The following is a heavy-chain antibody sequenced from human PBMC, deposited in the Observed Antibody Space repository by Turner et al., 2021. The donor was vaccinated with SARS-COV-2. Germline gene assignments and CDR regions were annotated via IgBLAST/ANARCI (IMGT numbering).Heavy chain of an antibody. CDR1: GFTFSSYS. D-gene: IGHD6-19*01. J-gene: IGHJ4*02. CDR2: ISSGSTT. CDR3: ARDLGSIAVAN. V-gene: IGHV3-48*01. Sequence: EVQLVESGGGLVQPGGSLRLSCAASGFTFSSYSMNWVRQAPGKGLEWVSYISSGSTTYYADSVKGRFTISRDNAKNSLYLQMNSLRAEDTAVYYCARDLGSIAVANWGQGTLVTVSS.